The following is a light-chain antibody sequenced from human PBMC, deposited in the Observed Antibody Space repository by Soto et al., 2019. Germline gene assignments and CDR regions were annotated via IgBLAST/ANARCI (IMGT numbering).Light chain of an antibody. CDR1: QRVSSN. CDR3: QQYNNWPHT. J-gene: IGKJ2*01. V-gene: IGKV3-15*01. Sequence: EIVMTQSPATLSVSPGERVTLSCRASQRVSSNLAWYQQKPDQAPRLLISGAFTRASGGPARFSGTGSGTEVTLIITSLQSEDFAVYYCQQYNNWPHTFGQGTKLEIK. CDR2: GAF.